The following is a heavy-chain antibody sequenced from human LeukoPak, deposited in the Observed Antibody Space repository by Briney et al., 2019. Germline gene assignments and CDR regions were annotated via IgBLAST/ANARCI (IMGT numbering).Heavy chain of an antibody. V-gene: IGHV3-23*01. J-gene: IGHJ4*02. CDR1: GFTFSSYE. CDR2: ISGSGGST. CDR3: AKDQVVAAAADY. D-gene: IGHD6-13*01. Sequence: PGGSLRLSCAASGFTFSSYEMNWVRQAPGKGLEWVSAISGSGGSTYYADSVKGRFTISRDNSKNTLYLQMNSLRAEDTAVYYCAKDQVVAAAADYWGQGTLVTVSS.